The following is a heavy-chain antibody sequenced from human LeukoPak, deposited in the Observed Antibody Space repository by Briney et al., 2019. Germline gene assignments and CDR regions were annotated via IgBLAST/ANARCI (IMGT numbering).Heavy chain of an antibody. CDR2: IYYSGST. CDR1: GGSISSTSSY. J-gene: IGHJ4*02. CDR3: ARQGAEGTSWCRGAPNCFDH. D-gene: IGHD6-13*01. Sequence: PSETLSLTCSVSGGSISSTSSYWGWIRQPPGKGLEWIASIYYSGSTYYNPSLKSRVSISVDTSESKFSLNLTSVTAADTAVYYCARQGAEGTSWCRGAPNCFDHWGQGTLVTVSS. V-gene: IGHV4-39*01.